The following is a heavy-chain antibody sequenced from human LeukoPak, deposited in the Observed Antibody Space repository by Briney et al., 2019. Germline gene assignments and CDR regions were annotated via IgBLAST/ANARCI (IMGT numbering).Heavy chain of an antibody. J-gene: IGHJ5*02. Sequence: GASVKVSCKASGYTFTSYDINWVRQATGQRLEWMGWMNPNSGNTGYAKKFQGRVTMTRNTSMSTAYMELSSLRSEDSAVYYCARGPGNNTGWSAGMPKGWFDPWGQGTLVTVSP. CDR2: MNPNSGNT. V-gene: IGHV1-8*01. CDR1: GYTFTSYD. D-gene: IGHD6-19*01. CDR3: ARGPGNNTGWSAGMPKGWFDP.